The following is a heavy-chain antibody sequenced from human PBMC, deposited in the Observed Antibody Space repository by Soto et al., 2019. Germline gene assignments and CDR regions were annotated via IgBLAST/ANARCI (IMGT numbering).Heavy chain of an antibody. CDR1: GGTFSSYT. V-gene: IGHV1-69*02. Sequence: QVQLVQSGAEVKKPGSSVKVSCKASGGTFSSYTISWVRQAPGQGLEWMGRIIPILGIANYAQKFQGRVTITADKSTSTAYMELSSLRSEDTAVYYCARSKRGQWLVNWDLAWFDPWGQGTLVTVSS. J-gene: IGHJ5*02. D-gene: IGHD6-19*01. CDR2: IIPILGIA. CDR3: ARSKRGQWLVNWDLAWFDP.